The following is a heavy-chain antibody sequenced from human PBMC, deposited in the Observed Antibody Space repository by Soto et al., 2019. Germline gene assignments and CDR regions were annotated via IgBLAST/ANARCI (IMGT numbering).Heavy chain of an antibody. CDR1: GGSVSTYY. Sequence: XTLSLTCTVSGGSVSTYYWSWIRLPPGKGLEWIGYIYNSGSTHSNPSLQSRVTISVDTSKNQFSLKLSSVTAEDTAIYYCERARITMVREVIKYNMDVWGQGTTGPVSS. CDR3: ERARITMVREVIKYNMDV. CDR2: IYNSGST. V-gene: IGHV4-59*02. D-gene: IGHD3-10*01. J-gene: IGHJ6*02.